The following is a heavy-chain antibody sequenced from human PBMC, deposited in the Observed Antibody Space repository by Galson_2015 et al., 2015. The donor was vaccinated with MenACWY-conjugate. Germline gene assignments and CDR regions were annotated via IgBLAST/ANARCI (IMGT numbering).Heavy chain of an antibody. D-gene: IGHD1-26*01. CDR2: IKSKTDGGTT. Sequence: SLRLSCAASGFTFNNAWMSWVRQAPGKGLEWVGRIKSKTDGGTTEYAAPVKGRFTISRDDSKNTLYLQMNSLKTEDTGVYFCTAPLYGGSHYYFYGMDVWGQGTTVYVSS. V-gene: IGHV3-15*01. J-gene: IGHJ6*01. CDR1: GFTFNNAW. CDR3: TAPLYGGSHYYFYGMDV.